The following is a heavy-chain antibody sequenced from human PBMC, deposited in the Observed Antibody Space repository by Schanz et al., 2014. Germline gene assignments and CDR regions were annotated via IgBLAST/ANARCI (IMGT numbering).Heavy chain of an antibody. D-gene: IGHD6-13*01. CDR3: AKSQGSSFDS. CDR1: GFTFSSHW. J-gene: IGHJ4*02. CDR2: ISTSGTYM. V-gene: IGHV3-21*01. Sequence: EVQLVQSGGGLVQPGGSLRLSCAASGFTFSSHWMHWVRQDPGRGLEWVSSISTSGTYMYIADSLKGRLTISRDDAKNSLFLHMNSLSAEDTAVYYCAKSQGSSFDSWGQGTLVTVSS.